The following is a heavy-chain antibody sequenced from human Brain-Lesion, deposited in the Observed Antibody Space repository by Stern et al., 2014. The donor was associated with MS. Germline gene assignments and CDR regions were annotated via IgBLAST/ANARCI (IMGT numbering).Heavy chain of an antibody. D-gene: IGHD6-6*01. Sequence: VQLMQSGAEVKKPGESLKISCKGSGYRFTSNWIGWVRQMPGKGLEWMGIIWPGDSNTRYGLSFKGQVAISADKSISTAYLQWSSLQASDTAMYYCARRGDSSSSGFDYWGQGTLVIVSS. J-gene: IGHJ4*02. CDR1: GYRFTSNW. CDR3: ARRGDSSSSGFDY. CDR2: IWPGDSNT. V-gene: IGHV5-51*01.